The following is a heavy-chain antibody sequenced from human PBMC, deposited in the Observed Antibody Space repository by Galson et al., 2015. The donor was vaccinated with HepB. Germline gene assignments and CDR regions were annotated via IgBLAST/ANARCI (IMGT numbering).Heavy chain of an antibody. CDR3: XWIXGSYYSYYMX. V-gene: IGHV2-70*11. CDR2: XDWDXXK. Sequence: PALVKPXXXXTLTXTFSGFSLXXXGMCVSWIRQPPGXXXEXLARXDWDXXKYYSTSLKTRLTISKDTSKNQVVLTMTNMDPVDTATYYCXWIXGSYYSYYMX. CDR1: GFSLXXXGMC. J-gene: IGHJ6*03.